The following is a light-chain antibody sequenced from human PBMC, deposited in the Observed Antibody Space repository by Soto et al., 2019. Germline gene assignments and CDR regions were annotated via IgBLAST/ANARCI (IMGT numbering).Light chain of an antibody. V-gene: IGKV3-11*01. CDR2: DAF. Sequence: EIVLTQSPATLSLSPGERATLSCRASQSVSSYLACYQQKHGQSPSLLIYDAFTRATGIPARFSGSGSGTDFTLTISSLEPEDFAVYYWQQRSNWPTFGQGTKLE. J-gene: IGKJ2*01. CDR3: QQRSNWPT. CDR1: QSVSSY.